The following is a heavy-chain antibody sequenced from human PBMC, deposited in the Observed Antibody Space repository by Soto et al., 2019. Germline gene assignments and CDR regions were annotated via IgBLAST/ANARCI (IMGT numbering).Heavy chain of an antibody. V-gene: IGHV2-5*01. Sequence: QITLKESGPTLVKPTQTLTLTCTFSGFSLSTSGVGVGWIRQPPGKALEWLALIYWNDDKRYSPSLKSRLTITKDTSKSQVVLTMTNMDPVDTATYYCAHILRYFDWLLPQFDYWGQGTLVTVSS. CDR2: IYWNDDK. CDR3: AHILRYFDWLLPQFDY. J-gene: IGHJ4*02. D-gene: IGHD3-9*01. CDR1: GFSLSTSGVG.